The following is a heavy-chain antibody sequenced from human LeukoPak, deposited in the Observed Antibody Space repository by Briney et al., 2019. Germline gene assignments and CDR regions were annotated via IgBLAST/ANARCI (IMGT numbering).Heavy chain of an antibody. Sequence: GGSLRLSCAASGFTFSSYWMNWVRQAPGKGLEWVGRVRSKSDAGTMDYAAHVEGRFTISRDDSKNMVYLDMNSLKTEDTAVYYCGGRRVWGNGTVVTVSS. CDR1: GFTFSSYW. D-gene: IGHD3-16*01. V-gene: IGHV3-15*01. CDR3: GGRRV. J-gene: IGHJ6*04. CDR2: VRSKSDAGTM.